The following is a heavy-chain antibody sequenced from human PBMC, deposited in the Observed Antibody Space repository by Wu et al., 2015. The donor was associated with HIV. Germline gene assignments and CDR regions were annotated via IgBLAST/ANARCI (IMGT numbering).Heavy chain of an antibody. Sequence: QVQLVQSGAEVKKPGSSVKVSCKASGGTFNSYSISWVRQAPGQGLEWMGWMNPNSGNTGYAQKFQGRVTMTTDTSTSTAYMELRSLRSDDTAIYFCASTKGYSYGSNWFDPWGQGTLVTVSS. CDR1: GGTFNSYS. J-gene: IGHJ5*02. V-gene: IGHV1-8*01. CDR2: MNPNSGNT. CDR3: ASTKGYSYGSNWFDP. D-gene: IGHD5-18*01.